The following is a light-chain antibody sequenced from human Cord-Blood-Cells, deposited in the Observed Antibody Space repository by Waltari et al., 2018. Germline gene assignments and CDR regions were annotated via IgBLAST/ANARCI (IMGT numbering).Light chain of an antibody. CDR3: QQYYSTPLT. CDR2: WAS. V-gene: IGKV4-1*01. J-gene: IGKJ4*01. Sequence: DIVMTQSPDSLAVSLGERATNNCKSSKSVLYSSNNKNYLAWYQQKQGQPPKLLIYWASTRESGVPDRFSGSGSGTDFTLTISSLQAEDVAVYYCQQYYSTPLTFGGGTKVEIK. CDR1: KSVLYSSNNKNY.